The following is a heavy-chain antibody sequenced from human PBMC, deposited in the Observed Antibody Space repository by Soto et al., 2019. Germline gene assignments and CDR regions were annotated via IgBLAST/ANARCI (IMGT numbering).Heavy chain of an antibody. D-gene: IGHD2-21*02. J-gene: IGHJ6*02. V-gene: IGHV4-59*01. CDR2: MYNTGST. CDR1: VGSISSYY. CDR3: ARDLWGYCGTDCYPLDV. Sequence: SETLSLTCTVSVGSISSYYWSWIRQPPGKGLEWIGYMYNTGSTVYNPSLKSRVTISVDTSKNQFSLKLNAVTAADTAVYYCARDLWGYCGTDCYPLDVWGQGTTVTVS.